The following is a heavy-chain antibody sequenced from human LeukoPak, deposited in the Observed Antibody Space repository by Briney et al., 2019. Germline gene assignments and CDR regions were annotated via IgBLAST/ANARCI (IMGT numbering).Heavy chain of an antibody. CDR2: IYHSGST. D-gene: IGHD5-12*01. CDR3: ARDPGEGYSGYVTNWFDP. J-gene: IGHJ5*02. Sequence: PSETLSLTCTVSGGSISSSYSYWGWIRQPPGKGLEWIGEIYHSGSTNYNPSLKSRVTISVDKSKNQFSLKLSSVTAADTAVYYCARDPGEGYSGYVTNWFDPWGQGTLVTVSS. CDR1: GGSISSSYSY. V-gene: IGHV4-39*07.